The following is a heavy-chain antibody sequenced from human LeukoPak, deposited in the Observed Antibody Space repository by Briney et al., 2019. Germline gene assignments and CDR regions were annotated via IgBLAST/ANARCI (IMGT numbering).Heavy chain of an antibody. CDR1: GFTFSSYG. V-gene: IGHV3-33*01. CDR3: ARGPYSSSPEFDL. CDR2: IWYDGSNK. Sequence: PGGSLRLSCAASGFTFSSYGMHWVRQAPGKGLEWVAVIWYDGSNKYYADSVKGRFTISRDNSKNTLYLQMNSLRAEDMAVYYCARGPYSSSPEFDLWGRGTLVTVSS. J-gene: IGHJ2*01. D-gene: IGHD6-13*01.